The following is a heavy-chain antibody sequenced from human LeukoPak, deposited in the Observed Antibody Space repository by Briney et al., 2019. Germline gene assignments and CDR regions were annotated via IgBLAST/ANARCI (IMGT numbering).Heavy chain of an antibody. Sequence: GGSLRLSCAASGFTFSSYAMSWVRQAPGKGLGWVSAISGSGGSTYYADSVEGRFTISRDNSKNTLYLQMNSMRAEDTAVYYCAKDQGDSSGYLGYYYYYGMDVWGQGTTVTVSS. J-gene: IGHJ6*02. CDR1: GFTFSSYA. CDR2: ISGSGGST. D-gene: IGHD3-22*01. V-gene: IGHV3-23*01. CDR3: AKDQGDSSGYLGYYYYYGMDV.